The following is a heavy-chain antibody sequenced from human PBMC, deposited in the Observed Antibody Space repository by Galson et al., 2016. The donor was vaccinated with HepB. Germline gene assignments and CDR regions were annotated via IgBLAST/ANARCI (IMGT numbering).Heavy chain of an antibody. CDR2: IFPIFGKR. CDR1: GGTFNSYI. D-gene: IGHD5-18*01. V-gene: IGHV1-69*13. Sequence: SVKVSCKAFGGTFNSYIINWVRQAPGQGLEWIGGIFPIFGKRNYAQNFQGRVTITADESTNTASMELISLRSEDTAVYFCARSYYMSTEGYRPFDSWSQGTLVTVSS. J-gene: IGHJ4*02. CDR3: ARSYYMSTEGYRPFDS.